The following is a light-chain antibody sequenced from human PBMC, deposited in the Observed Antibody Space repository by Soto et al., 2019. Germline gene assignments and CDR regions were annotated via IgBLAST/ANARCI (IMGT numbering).Light chain of an antibody. CDR2: KAS. J-gene: IGKJ1*01. V-gene: IGKV1-5*03. CDR3: QQHKSYPRT. Sequence: DIQMTQSLSTLSASVGDRVTITCRASQNIDDALVWYQQKPGKAPNLLIYKASSLESGVPLRFSGSGSGTEFTLTISSLQPEDFAAYYCQQHKSYPRTFGQGTKVEIK. CDR1: QNIDDA.